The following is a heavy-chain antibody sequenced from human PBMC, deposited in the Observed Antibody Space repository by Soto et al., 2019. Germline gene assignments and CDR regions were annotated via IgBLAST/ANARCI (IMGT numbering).Heavy chain of an antibody. CDR3: ARGGEPLGYYGLDV. CDR1: GGSVRSGNHF. J-gene: IGHJ6*02. V-gene: IGHV4-61*01. Sequence: PSETLSLTCSVSGGSVRSGNHFWNWIRQPPGRRLEWLGYMYYTGVTNYNPSLKSRVSMSVDTSKNQFSLKLTSLTAADTAVYYGARGGEPLGYYGLDVWGQGITVTVSS. D-gene: IGHD3-10*01. CDR2: MYYTGVT.